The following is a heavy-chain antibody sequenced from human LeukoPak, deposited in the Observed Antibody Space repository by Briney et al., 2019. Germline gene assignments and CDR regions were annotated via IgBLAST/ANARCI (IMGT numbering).Heavy chain of an antibody. CDR2: ISSSGSTI. Sequence: GGSLRLSCAASGFTFSNAWMSWVRQAPGKGLEWVSYISSSGSTIYYADSVKGRFTISRDNAKNSLYLQMDSLRAEDTAVYYCAREAPAFDIWGQGTMVTVSS. CDR3: AREAPAFDI. V-gene: IGHV3-11*04. CDR1: GFTFSNAW. J-gene: IGHJ3*02. D-gene: IGHD6-6*01.